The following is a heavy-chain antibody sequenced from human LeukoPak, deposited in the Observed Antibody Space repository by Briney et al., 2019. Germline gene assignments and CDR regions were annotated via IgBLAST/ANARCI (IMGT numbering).Heavy chain of an antibody. V-gene: IGHV1-69*04. CDR3: ARDQGLTAPPPYGLDV. CDR2: TIPVLNIT. J-gene: IGHJ6*02. D-gene: IGHD5-18*01. CDR1: GGTFSSSA. Sequence: ASVKASCKASGGTFSSSAITWVRQAPGQGLEWMGRTIPVLNITSYAQKFQGSVTITADTSTSTVYMELSSLRSEETAVDYCARDQGLTAPPPYGLDVWGHGTTVIVSS.